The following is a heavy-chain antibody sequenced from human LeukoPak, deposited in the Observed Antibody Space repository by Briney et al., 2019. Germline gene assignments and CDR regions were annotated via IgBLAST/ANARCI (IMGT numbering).Heavy chain of an antibody. CDR3: ARASVGATIAYYRDV. CDR1: GYTFTGYY. V-gene: IGHV1-2*06. D-gene: IGHD1-26*01. CDR2: INPNSGGT. Sequence: ASVKVSCKASGYTFTGYYMHWVRQAPGQGLEWMGRINPNSGGTNYAQKFQGRVTMTRDTSISTAYMEPSRLRSDDTAVYYCARASVGATIAYYRDVWAKGSTVTVSS. J-gene: IGHJ6*03.